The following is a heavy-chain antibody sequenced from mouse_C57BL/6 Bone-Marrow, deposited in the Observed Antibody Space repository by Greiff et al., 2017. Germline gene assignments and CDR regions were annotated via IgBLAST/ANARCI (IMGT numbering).Heavy chain of an antibody. CDR2: ISDGGSYT. D-gene: IGHD1-1*01. J-gene: IGHJ4*01. CDR3: ARDYYGSSYAMDY. CDR1: GFTFSSYS. Sequence: EVKLLESGAGLVKPGGSLKLSCAASGFTFSSYSMSWVRQTPEKRLAWVATISDGGSYTYYPANVKGRFTISRDKAKNNLLLHMSQMKYEDAVMYYGARDYYGSSYAMDYWGQGTSVTVSS. V-gene: IGHV5-4*03.